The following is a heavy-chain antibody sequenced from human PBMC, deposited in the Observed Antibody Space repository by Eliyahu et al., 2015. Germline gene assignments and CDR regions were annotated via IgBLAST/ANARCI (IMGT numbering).Heavy chain of an antibody. J-gene: IGHJ4*02. CDR3: ASLNYNSLDF. Sequence: QVQLVESGGXLVKXGGSLXLTXATSLPWMTWXRQAPGKGLEWVSYIDDTGAITNYVDSVKGRFTIFRDRAKNSLYLQMNSLRTEDTAVYYCASLNYNSLDFWGQGTLVAVSS. V-gene: IGHV3-11*01. CDR1: LPW. CDR2: IDDTGAIT. D-gene: IGHD1-1*01.